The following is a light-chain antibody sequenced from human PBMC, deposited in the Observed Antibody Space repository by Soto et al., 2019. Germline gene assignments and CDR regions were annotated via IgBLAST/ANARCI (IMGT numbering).Light chain of an antibody. V-gene: IGKV3-20*01. Sequence: EIVLTQSPGTLSLSPGERATLSCRASQSISSNFLAWYQQKPGQAPRLLIYGASSRATGIQDRFSGSGSGTDFTLTISRLEPEDCAVYYCQLYGTSPWTFGQGTKVQIK. J-gene: IGKJ1*01. CDR2: GAS. CDR3: QLYGTSPWT. CDR1: QSISSNF.